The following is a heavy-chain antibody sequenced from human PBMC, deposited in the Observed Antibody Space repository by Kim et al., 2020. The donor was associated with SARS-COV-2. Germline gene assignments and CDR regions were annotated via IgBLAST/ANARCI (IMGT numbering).Heavy chain of an antibody. V-gene: IGHV1-46*01. CDR2: INPSGGST. Sequence: ASVKVSCKASGYTFTSYYMHWVRQAPGQGLEWMGIINPSGGSTSYAQKFQGRVTMTRDTSTSTVYMELSSLRSEDTAVYYCARVLRPGILSILDLTRNYYGMDVWGQGTTVTVSS. CDR1: GYTFTSYY. J-gene: IGHJ6*02. CDR3: ARVLRPGILSILDLTRNYYGMDV. D-gene: IGHD1-7*01.